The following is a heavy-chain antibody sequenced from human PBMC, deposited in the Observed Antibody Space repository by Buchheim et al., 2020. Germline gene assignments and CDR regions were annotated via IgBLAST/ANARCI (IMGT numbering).Heavy chain of an antibody. V-gene: IGHV3-7*01. CDR2: INQDGSER. CDR3: SRTLDD. J-gene: IGHJ4*02. Sequence: EVQLVESGGGSVQPGGSLRLSCTGFGFTFRSDWMDWVRQAPGKGLEWVANINQDGSERYYVDSVRGRFTIYRDNAQNSVFLQMDSLRAEDTAVYYCSRTLDDWGQGIL. CDR1: GFTFRSDW.